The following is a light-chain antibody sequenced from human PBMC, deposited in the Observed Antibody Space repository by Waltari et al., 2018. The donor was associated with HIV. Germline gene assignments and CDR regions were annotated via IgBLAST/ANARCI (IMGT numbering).Light chain of an antibody. CDR2: SNF. Sequence: QSVLTQPPSASGTPRQRVAISCSGSSPNLRRYFVSWYQPLPVTAPTLLIFSNFQRPSGVPDRFSGSKSGTSASLAISGLRSEDEADYYCAAWDASLGGVVFGGGTTLTVL. CDR1: SPNLRRYF. V-gene: IGLV1-47*02. J-gene: IGLJ2*01. CDR3: AAWDASLGGVV.